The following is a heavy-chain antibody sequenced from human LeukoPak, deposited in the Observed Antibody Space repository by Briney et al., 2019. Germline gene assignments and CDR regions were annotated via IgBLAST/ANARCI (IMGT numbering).Heavy chain of an antibody. CDR3: AREALDY. V-gene: IGHV1-18*01. CDR2: ISAYNGNT. Sequence: ASEKVSCKASGYSFSSYGISWVRQAPGQGLEWMGWISAYNGNTNYAQNLQGRVTMTTDTSTSTAYMDLRSLRSDDTAVYYCAREALDYWGQGTLVTVSS. CDR1: GYSFSSYG. J-gene: IGHJ4*02.